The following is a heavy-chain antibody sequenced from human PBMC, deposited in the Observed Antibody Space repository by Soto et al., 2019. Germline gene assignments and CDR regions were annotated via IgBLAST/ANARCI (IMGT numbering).Heavy chain of an antibody. Sequence: QVQLVESGGGVVQPGRSLRLSCAASGFTFSSYGMHWVRQAPGKGLAWVAVISYDGSNTYYADSVKGRFTISRDNSKNTLYLQMNSLRDEDTAVYYCAKDGASYYYYGMDVWGQGTTVTVSS. CDR3: AKDGASYYYYGMDV. V-gene: IGHV3-30*18. J-gene: IGHJ6*02. CDR1: GFTFSSYG. D-gene: IGHD3-10*01. CDR2: ISYDGSNT.